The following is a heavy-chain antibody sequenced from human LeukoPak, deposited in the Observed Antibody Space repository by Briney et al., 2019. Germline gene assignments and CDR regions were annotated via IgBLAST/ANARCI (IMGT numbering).Heavy chain of an antibody. CDR1: GLTFSSHG. CDR2: IWYDGSKR. D-gene: IGHD3-10*01. J-gene: IGHJ4*02. V-gene: IGHV3-33*01. Sequence: PGGSLRLSCAASGLTFSSHGMHWVRQAPGKGLEWVAVIWYDGSKRDYADSVKGRFTISRDNSKNTLYLQMNSLRAEDTAVYYCARMKGSQFDYWSQGTLVTVSS. CDR3: ARMKGSQFDY.